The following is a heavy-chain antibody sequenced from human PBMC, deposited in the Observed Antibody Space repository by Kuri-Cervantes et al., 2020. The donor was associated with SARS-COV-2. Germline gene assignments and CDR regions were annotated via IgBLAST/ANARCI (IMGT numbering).Heavy chain of an antibody. CDR1: GGSISSHY. CDR2: IYYSGST. D-gene: IGHD4-23*01. Sequence: SETVSLTCTVSGGSISSHYWSWIRQPPGKGLEWIGYIYYSGSTNYNASLKSRVTISVDTSKNQFSLKLSSVTAADTAVYYCASPGGFLDVWGKGTTVTVSS. V-gene: IGHV4-59*11. J-gene: IGHJ6*04. CDR3: ASPGGFLDV.